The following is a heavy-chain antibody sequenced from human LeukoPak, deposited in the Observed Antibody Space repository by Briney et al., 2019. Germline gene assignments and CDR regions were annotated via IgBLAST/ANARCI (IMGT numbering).Heavy chain of an antibody. V-gene: IGHV1-2*02. CDR3: ASHLGYCSSTTCSFIFDY. CDR1: GYTFTGYY. J-gene: IGHJ4*02. CDR2: INPNSGGT. Sequence: ASVKVSCKASGYTFTGYYIHWERQAPGQGLEWMAWINPNSGGTNYAQKFQGRVTMTRDASISTAYMELSRLRSDDTAIYYCASHLGYCSSTTCSFIFDYWGQGTLVTVSS. D-gene: IGHD2-2*01.